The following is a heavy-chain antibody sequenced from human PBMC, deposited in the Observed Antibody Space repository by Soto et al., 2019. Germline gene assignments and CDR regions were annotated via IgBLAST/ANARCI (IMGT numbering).Heavy chain of an antibody. CDR2: IFHDGTA. V-gene: IGHV4-4*02. CDR3: ARIVYDTSLNYMYFDF. Sequence: SETLSLTCAVSGVSISSGNWWTWVRQSPQRGLEYIGEIFHDGTANYYPSFERRVAISVDTSKNQFSLKLTSVTAADTAIYFCARIVYDTSLNYMYFDFWGQGTLLAVSS. J-gene: IGHJ4*02. CDR1: GVSISSGNW. D-gene: IGHD3-22*01.